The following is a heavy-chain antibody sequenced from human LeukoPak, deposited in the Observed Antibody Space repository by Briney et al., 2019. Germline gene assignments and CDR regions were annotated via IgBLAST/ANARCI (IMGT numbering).Heavy chain of an antibody. CDR1: GGSISSSSYY. V-gene: IGHV4-39*07. CDR2: ICYSGST. D-gene: IGHD6-19*01. J-gene: IGHJ4*02. Sequence: SETLSLTCTVSGGSISSSSYYWGWIRQPPGKGLEWIGSICYSGSTYYNPSLKSRVTISVDTSKNQFSLKLSSVTAADTAVYYCARDRRSSGWATFDYWGQGTLVTVSS. CDR3: ARDRRSSGWATFDY.